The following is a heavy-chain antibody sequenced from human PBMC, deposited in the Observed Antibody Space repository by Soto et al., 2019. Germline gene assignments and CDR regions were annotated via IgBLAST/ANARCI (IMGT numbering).Heavy chain of an antibody. CDR3: ARGFFDTSSGHSNPFDI. D-gene: IGHD3-22*01. CDR1: GASISSSY. Sequence: QVQLQESDPGLVKPSETLSLTCIVSGASISSSYWSWIRQSPGKGLAWIAYVYYTGKTNSNPSLSGRVTVSVDTSKNQFSLKLTSVTAADTAVYYCARGFFDTSSGHSNPFDIWGQGTMVTVSS. J-gene: IGHJ3*02. CDR2: VYYTGKT. V-gene: IGHV4-59*01.